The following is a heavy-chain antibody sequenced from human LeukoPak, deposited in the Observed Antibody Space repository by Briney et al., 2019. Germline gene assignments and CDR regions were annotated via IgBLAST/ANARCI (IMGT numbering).Heavy chain of an antibody. CDR1: GFTFSSYG. Sequence: PGGSLRLSCAASGFTFSSYGMHWVRQAPGKGLEWVAVISYDGSNKYYADSVKGRFTISRDNSKNTLYLQMNSLRAEDTAVYYCAKAQRWEVATILDYWGQGTLVTVSS. V-gene: IGHV3-30*18. CDR2: ISYDGSNK. D-gene: IGHD5-12*01. J-gene: IGHJ4*02. CDR3: AKAQRWEVATILDY.